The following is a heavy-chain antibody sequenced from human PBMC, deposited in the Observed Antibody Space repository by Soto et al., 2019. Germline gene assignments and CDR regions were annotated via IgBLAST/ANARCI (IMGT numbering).Heavy chain of an antibody. V-gene: IGHV5-51*01. Sequence: GESLKISCKGSGYSFTSYWIGWVRQMPGKGLEWMGIIYPGDSDTRYSQSFQGQVTISASKSISNAYLQWSNLKASDTAMYYCARSFTRYCTNGVCCYYGMDVWGQGTTVTVSS. CDR3: ARSFTRYCTNGVCCYYGMDV. CDR2: IYPGDSDT. D-gene: IGHD2-8*01. CDR1: GYSFTSYW. J-gene: IGHJ6*02.